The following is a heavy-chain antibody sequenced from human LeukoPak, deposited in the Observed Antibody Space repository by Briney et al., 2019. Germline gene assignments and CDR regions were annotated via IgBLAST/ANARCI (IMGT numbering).Heavy chain of an antibody. CDR2: IYYSGST. V-gene: IGHV4-39*07. CDR1: GGSISSSSYY. J-gene: IGHJ6*02. Sequence: SETLSLTCTVSGGSISSSSYYWGWIRQPPGKGLEWIGSIYYSGSTYYNPSLKSRVTISVDTSKNQFSLKLSSVTAADTAVYYCAREGYYYGMDVWGQGTTVTVSS. CDR3: AREGYYYGMDV.